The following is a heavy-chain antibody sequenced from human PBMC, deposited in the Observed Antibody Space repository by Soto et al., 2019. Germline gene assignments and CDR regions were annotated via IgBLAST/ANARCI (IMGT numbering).Heavy chain of an antibody. CDR3: ARFYYDSSGYLPSPYYYYYGMDV. Sequence: PGGSLRLSCAASGFTFSRHWMSWVRQAPGKGLEWVANIKQDGSEKYYVDSVKGRFTISRDNAKNSLYLQMNSLRAEDTAVYYCARFYYDSSGYLPSPYYYYYGMDVWGQGTTVTVSS. CDR1: GFTFSRHW. J-gene: IGHJ6*02. V-gene: IGHV3-7*04. CDR2: IKQDGSEK. D-gene: IGHD3-22*01.